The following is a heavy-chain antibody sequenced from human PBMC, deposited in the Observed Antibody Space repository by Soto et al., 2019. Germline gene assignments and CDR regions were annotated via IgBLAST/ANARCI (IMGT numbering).Heavy chain of an antibody. CDR3: VKETYYYDVSSYYPLGS. CDR2: ISRDGTNT. J-gene: IGHJ5*02. Sequence: WGSLRLSYAASGFTFDDYNMHWVRQAPGKGLEWVSLISRDGTNTNYAESLKGRVTISRDNSKNSLYLQMNSRRTEDTALYYCVKETYYYDVSSYYPLGSWGQGTLVTVS. D-gene: IGHD3-22*01. V-gene: IGHV3-43*01. CDR1: GFTFDDYN.